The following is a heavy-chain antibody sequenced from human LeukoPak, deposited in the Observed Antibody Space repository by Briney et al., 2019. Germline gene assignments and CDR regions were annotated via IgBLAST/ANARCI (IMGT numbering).Heavy chain of an antibody. V-gene: IGHV4-59*01. CDR2: SYYSGST. CDR3: ARVRLGVGDAFDI. Sequence: NPSETLSLTCTVSSGSISGYYWSWLRQPPGKGLEWIGYSYYSGSTSYSPSLKSRVTILVDMSKNQFSLKLSSVTPADTAVYFCARVRLGVGDAFDIWGQGTMVTVSS. J-gene: IGHJ3*02. D-gene: IGHD3-10*01. CDR1: SGSISGYY.